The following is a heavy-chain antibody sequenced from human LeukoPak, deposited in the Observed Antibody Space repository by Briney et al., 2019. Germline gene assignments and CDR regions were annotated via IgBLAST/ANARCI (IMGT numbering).Heavy chain of an antibody. CDR1: GFTFSSYA. CDR2: ISGSGGST. J-gene: IGHJ1*01. CDR3: AETSWLLGDESFQH. Sequence: GGSLTLSCAASGFTFSSYAMSWVRQAPGKGLEWVSTISGSGGSTNYADSVKGRFTISRDNSKNTLYLQMNSLRAEDTGVYYWAETSWLLGDESFQHWGEGTLVSVS. D-gene: IGHD3-22*01. V-gene: IGHV3-23*01.